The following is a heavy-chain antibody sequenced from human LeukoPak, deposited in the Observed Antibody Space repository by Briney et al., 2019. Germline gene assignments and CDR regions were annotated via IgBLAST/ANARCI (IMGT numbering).Heavy chain of an antibody. CDR3: ARLRNWAWDFDS. V-gene: IGHV4-59*01. D-gene: IGHD7-27*01. CDR1: GGSISSYY. CDR2: IYYSGST. J-gene: IGHJ4*02. Sequence: KPSETLSLTCTVSGGSISSYYWGWIRQPPGKGLEWIGYIYYSGSTNYNPSLKSRVTISADTSKNQFSLKMSSVTTADTAVYFCARLRNWAWDFDSWGQGTLVTVSS.